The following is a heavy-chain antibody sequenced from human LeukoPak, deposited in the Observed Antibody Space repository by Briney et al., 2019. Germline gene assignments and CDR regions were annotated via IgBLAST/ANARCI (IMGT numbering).Heavy chain of an antibody. Sequence: GASVKVSCKASGYTFTSYYMHWVRQAPGQGLEWMGITNPSGGSTSYAQKFQGRVTMTRDTSTSTVYMELSSLRSEDTAVYYCARDNARLVDAFDIWGQGTMVTVSS. V-gene: IGHV1-46*01. J-gene: IGHJ3*02. CDR1: GYTFTSYY. CDR2: TNPSGGST. D-gene: IGHD6-6*01. CDR3: ARDNARLVDAFDI.